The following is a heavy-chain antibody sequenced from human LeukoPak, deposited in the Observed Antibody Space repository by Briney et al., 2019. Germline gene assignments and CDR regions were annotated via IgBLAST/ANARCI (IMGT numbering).Heavy chain of an antibody. CDR2: ISGYNGKT. Sequence: ASVKVSCKASGDTFIIYGFRWVRQAPGQGLAWMGWISGYNGKTNYAQRFQGRITMTTDTSTSTAYMDLRSLRSNDTAMYYCVRYSDRSGIPDYWGQGTLVIVSS. CDR1: GDTFIIYG. CDR3: VRYSDRSGIPDY. D-gene: IGHD3-22*01. J-gene: IGHJ4*02. V-gene: IGHV1-18*01.